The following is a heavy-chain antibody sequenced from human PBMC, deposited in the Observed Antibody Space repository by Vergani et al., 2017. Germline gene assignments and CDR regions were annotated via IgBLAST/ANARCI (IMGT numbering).Heavy chain of an antibody. J-gene: IGHJ4*02. V-gene: IGHV6-1*01. CDR1: GDSVSSNSAA. D-gene: IGHD3-22*01. CDR3: ARDLNYDSSGYPTYYFDY. CDR2: TYYRSKWYN. Sequence: QVQLQQSGPGLVKPSQTLSLTCAISGDSVSSNSAAWNWIRQSPSRGLEWLGRTYYRSKWYNDYAVSLKSRITINPDTSKNQFSLQLNSVTPEDTAVYYCARDLNYDSSGYPTYYFDYWGQGTLVTVSS.